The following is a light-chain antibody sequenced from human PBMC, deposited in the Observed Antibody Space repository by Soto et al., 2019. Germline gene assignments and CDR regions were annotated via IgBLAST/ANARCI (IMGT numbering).Light chain of an antibody. CDR1: QSISSW. J-gene: IGKJ1*01. CDR2: KAS. V-gene: IGKV1-5*03. CDR3: LQDYNYPWT. Sequence: DIHMTQSPSTLSASVGDRVSITCRASQSISSWLAWYQQKPGKAPKLLIYKASTLKSGVPSRFSGGGSGTDFTLTISSLQPEDFATYYCLQDYNYPWTFGQGTKVDIK.